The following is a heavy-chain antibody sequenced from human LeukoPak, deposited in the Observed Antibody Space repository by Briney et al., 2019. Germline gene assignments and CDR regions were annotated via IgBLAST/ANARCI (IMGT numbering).Heavy chain of an antibody. CDR1: GGSISSGDYY. CDR2: IYYSGST. V-gene: IGHV4-30-4*01. CDR3: ARDRYYASGGYWVTLDY. J-gene: IGHJ4*02. Sequence: PSETLSLTCTVSGGSISSGDYYWSWIRQPPGKGLEWIGYIYYSGSTYYNPSLKSRVIISVDTFKNQFSLKLSSVTAADTAVYYCARDRYYASGGYWVTLDYWGQGTLVTVSS. D-gene: IGHD3-10*01.